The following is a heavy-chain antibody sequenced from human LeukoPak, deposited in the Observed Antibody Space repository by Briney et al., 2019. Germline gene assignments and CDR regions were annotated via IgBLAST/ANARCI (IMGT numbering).Heavy chain of an antibody. J-gene: IGHJ4*02. V-gene: IGHV1-2*02. Sequence: ASVKVSCKASGYTFTGYYMHWVRQAPGQGLEWMGWINPNSGGTNYAQKFQGRVTMTRDTSISTAYMELSRLRSDDTAVYYCARDSDITNNYFDSSGHPPGDHWGQGTLVTVST. CDR1: GYTFTGYY. CDR2: INPNSGGT. D-gene: IGHD3-22*01. CDR3: ARDSDITNNYFDSSGHPPGDH.